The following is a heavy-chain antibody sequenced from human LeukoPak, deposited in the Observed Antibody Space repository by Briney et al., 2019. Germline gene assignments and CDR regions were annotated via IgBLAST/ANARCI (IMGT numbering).Heavy chain of an antibody. J-gene: IGHJ4*02. CDR1: GYSFTNYW. D-gene: IGHD3-10*01. CDR2: IYPGDSDT. V-gene: IGHV5-51*01. Sequence: GESLKISCKGSGYSFTNYWIGWVRQMPGKGLEWMGVIYPGDSDTRYSPSFQGQVTISADKSISTAYLQWSSLKASDTATYYCAGQYSGTYYRSFDYWGQGTLVTVSS. CDR3: AGQYSGTYYRSFDY.